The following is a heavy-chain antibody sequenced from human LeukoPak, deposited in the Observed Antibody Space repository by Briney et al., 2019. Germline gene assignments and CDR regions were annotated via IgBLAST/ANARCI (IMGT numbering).Heavy chain of an antibody. V-gene: IGHV1-46*01. D-gene: IGHD3-10*01. Sequence: ASVKVSCKASGCTLTSFYMHWVRQAPGQGLEWVGVINPNGGSASSAQNFQGRVTMTRDMSTSTVFMELSDLRYEDTAIYYCAREITIDRGAITGPVDYWGQGTLVTVSS. CDR3: AREITIDRGAITGPVDY. CDR2: INPNGGSA. CDR1: GCTLTSFY. J-gene: IGHJ4*02.